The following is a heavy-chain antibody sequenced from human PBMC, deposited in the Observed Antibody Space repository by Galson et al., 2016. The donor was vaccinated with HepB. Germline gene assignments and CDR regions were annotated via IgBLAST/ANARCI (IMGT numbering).Heavy chain of an antibody. CDR1: GFSFRGYW. J-gene: IGHJ2*01. CDR3: ARDTGVSRTDDWSFDL. V-gene: IGHV3-7*01. D-gene: IGHD1-7*01. CDR2: IKQDGSEE. Sequence: SLRLSCAASGFSFRGYWMSWVRQAPGKGLEWVADIKQDGSEEYYVDSVKGRFAIFRDNARNSLYLQMNSLRAEDTVVYFCARDTGVSRTDDWSFDLWGRGSPATASS.